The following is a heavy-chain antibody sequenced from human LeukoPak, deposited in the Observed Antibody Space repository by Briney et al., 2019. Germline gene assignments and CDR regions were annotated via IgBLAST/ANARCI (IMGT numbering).Heavy chain of an antibody. CDR3: ALARGYRSGP. CDR2: IHHGGST. J-gene: IGHJ5*02. Sequence: PSGTLSLTCAVSGDSISSGDWWSWWVRQPPGKGLEWIGEIHHGGSTNYHPSLKSRVTMSVDKPKNQFSLQLNSVTAADTAVYYCALARGYRSGPWGQGTLVTVSS. CDR1: GDSISSGDW. D-gene: IGHD2-2*01. V-gene: IGHV4-4*02.